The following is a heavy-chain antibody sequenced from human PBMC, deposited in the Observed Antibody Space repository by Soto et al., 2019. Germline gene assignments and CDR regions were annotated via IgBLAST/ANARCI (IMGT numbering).Heavy chain of an antibody. CDR3: ARRVGDYVHYYYGMDV. Sequence: SETLSLTCTVSGGSISSSSYYWGWIRRPPGKGLEWIGSIYCSGSTYYNPSLKSRVTISVDTSKNQFSLKLSSVTAADTAVYYCARRVGDYVHYYYGMDVWGQGTTVTVSS. V-gene: IGHV4-39*01. CDR2: IYCSGST. CDR1: GGSISSSSYY. D-gene: IGHD4-17*01. J-gene: IGHJ6*02.